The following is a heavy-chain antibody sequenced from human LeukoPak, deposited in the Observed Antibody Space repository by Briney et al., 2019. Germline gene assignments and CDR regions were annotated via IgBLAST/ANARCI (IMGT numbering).Heavy chain of an antibody. Sequence: GGSLRLSCAASGFTFSNAWMSWVRQAPGKGLEWVGRIKSKTDGGTTDYAAPVKGRFTISRDDSKNTLYLQMNSLKTEDTAVYYCTTGLRFLEWLLPPTGDYCGQGTLVTVSS. CDR1: GFTFSNAW. CDR2: IKSKTDGGTT. J-gene: IGHJ4*02. CDR3: TTGLRFLEWLLPPTGDY. V-gene: IGHV3-15*01. D-gene: IGHD3-3*01.